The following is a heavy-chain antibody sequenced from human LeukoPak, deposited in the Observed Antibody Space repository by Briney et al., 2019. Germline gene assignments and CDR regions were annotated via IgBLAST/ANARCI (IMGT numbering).Heavy chain of an antibody. J-gene: IGHJ5*02. D-gene: IGHD6-13*01. CDR1: GFTFSSYG. V-gene: IGHV3-30*02. CDR3: AKDPYPPPSWSAQVVGGLFDP. CDR2: IRYDGSNK. Sequence: PGGSLRLSCAASGFTFSSYGMHWVRQAPGKGLEWVAFIRYDGSNKYYADSVKGRFTISRDNSKNTLYLQMNSLRAEDTAVYYCAKDPYPPPSWSAQVVGGLFDPWGQGTLVTVSS.